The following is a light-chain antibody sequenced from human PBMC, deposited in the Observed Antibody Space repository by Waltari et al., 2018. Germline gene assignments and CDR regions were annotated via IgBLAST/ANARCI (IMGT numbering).Light chain of an antibody. V-gene: IGKV2-28*01. CDR2: LGS. CDR3: MQALQSPRT. Sequence: DIVMTQSPLSLPVTPGEPASISCRSSQSLVHSNGYNYLDWYLQKPGQSPQLLIDLGSNRASGVPDRFSGSGSGTDFTLKISRVEAEDVGVYYCMQALQSPRTFGQGTKVEIK. J-gene: IGKJ1*01. CDR1: QSLVHSNGYNY.